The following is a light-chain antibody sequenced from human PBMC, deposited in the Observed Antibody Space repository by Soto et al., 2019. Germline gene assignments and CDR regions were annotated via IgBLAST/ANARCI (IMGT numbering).Light chain of an antibody. CDR3: QQYNSWPLT. CDR2: DIF. Sequence: EIVLAQSPGTLSLSPGERPTLSCRASQSVSSSYLAWYQQKPGQAPGIVIYDIFTRATGVPTRISGSGSGTEFTLTISSLQSEDFPVYCCQQYNSWPLTFGGGTKVDIK. J-gene: IGKJ4*01. CDR1: QSVSSSY. V-gene: IGKV3D-15*01.